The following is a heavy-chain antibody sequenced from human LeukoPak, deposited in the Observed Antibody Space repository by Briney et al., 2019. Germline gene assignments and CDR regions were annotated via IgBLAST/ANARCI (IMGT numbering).Heavy chain of an antibody. CDR3: ARPFHSSSWYFDY. CDR2: IYYSGST. D-gene: IGHD6-13*01. V-gene: IGHV4-59*08. J-gene: IGHJ4*02. CDR1: SGSISTYY. Sequence: SETLSLTCTVSSGSISTYYWSWIRQPPGKGLEWIGYIYYSGSTNYNPSLNSRVTISVDTSKNQFSLKLSSVTAADTAVYYCARPFHSSSWYFDYWGQGTLVTVSS.